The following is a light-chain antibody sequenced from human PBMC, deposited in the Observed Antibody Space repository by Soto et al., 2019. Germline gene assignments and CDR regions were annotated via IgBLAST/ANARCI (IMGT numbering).Light chain of an antibody. CDR3: CSYAGSNSWV. CDR2: EGN. CDR1: SSDVGYSNL. J-gene: IGLJ3*02. V-gene: IGLV2-23*01. Sequence: QSALIQPASVSESPGQSITISCTGTSSDVGYSNLVSWYQQHPGNAPKLILYEGNKRPSGVSNRFSGSKSGDTASLTISGLQAADEADYYCCSYAGSNSWVFGGGTQLTVL.